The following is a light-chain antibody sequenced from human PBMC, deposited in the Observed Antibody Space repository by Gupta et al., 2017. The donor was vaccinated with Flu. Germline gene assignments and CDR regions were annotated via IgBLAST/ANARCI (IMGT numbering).Light chain of an antibody. Sequence: SPSTLSASVGDRVIITCRASQSITNWLAWYQQKPGKAPKLLIYKASTLEAGVPSRFSGSGSGTEFTLTISSRQPDDFATYYCQQDNYYSTFGQGTKMEIK. CDR2: KAS. J-gene: IGKJ2*01. V-gene: IGKV1-5*03. CDR1: QSITNW. CDR3: QQDNYYST.